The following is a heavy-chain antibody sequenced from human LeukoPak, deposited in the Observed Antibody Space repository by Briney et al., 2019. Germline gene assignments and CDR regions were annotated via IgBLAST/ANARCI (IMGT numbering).Heavy chain of an antibody. J-gene: IGHJ5*02. Sequence: SETLSLTCTVSGGSISSSSFYWGWIRQPPGKGLEWIGTVFYSGSTYYNPSLRSRVTMSVDTSKNQFSLRLSSVTAADTAVYYCARQGYISGQGFRNNWFDPWGQGSLVTVSS. CDR1: GGSISSSSFY. CDR3: ARQGYISGQGFRNNWFDP. CDR2: VFYSGST. V-gene: IGHV4-39*01. D-gene: IGHD6-19*01.